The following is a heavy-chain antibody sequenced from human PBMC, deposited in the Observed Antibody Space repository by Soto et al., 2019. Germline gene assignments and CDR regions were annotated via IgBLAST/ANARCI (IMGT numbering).Heavy chain of an antibody. CDR3: ARVVPNYYGSGSYYNVPYYFDY. CDR1: GGTFSSYA. D-gene: IGHD3-10*01. J-gene: IGHJ4*02. CDR2: IIPIFGTA. V-gene: IGHV1-69*13. Sequence: EASVKVSCKASGGTFSSYAISWVRQAPGQGLEWMGGIIPIFGTANYAQKFQGRVTITADESTSTAYMELSSLRSEDTAVYYCARVVPNYYGSGSYYNVPYYFDYWGQGTLVTVSS.